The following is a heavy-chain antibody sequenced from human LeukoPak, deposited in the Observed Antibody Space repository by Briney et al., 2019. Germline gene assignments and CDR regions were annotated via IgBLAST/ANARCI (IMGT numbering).Heavy chain of an antibody. CDR2: IRYDGSNK. CDR1: GFTFSSYG. V-gene: IGHV3-30*02. J-gene: IGHJ4*02. CDR3: AKGPYAFFDS. Sequence: HGGSLRLSCAASGFTFSSYGMHWVRQAPGKGLEWVAFIRYDGSNKYYADSVKGRFTISRDNSKNTLYLQMDSLRAEDTAVYYCAKGPYAFFDSWGQGILVTVSS. D-gene: IGHD3-16*01.